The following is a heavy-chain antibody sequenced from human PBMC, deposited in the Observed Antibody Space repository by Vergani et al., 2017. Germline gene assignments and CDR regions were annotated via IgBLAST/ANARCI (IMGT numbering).Heavy chain of an antibody. CDR3: ASGGGYSYGFLFDY. CDR2: IYYSGST. J-gene: IGHJ4*02. CDR1: GGSISSYY. V-gene: IGHV4-59*01. D-gene: IGHD5-18*01. Sequence: QVQLQESGPGLVKPSETLSLTCTVSGGSISSYYWSWIRQPPGKGLEWIGYIYYSGSTNYNPSLKSRVTISVDTSKNQFSLKLGSVTAADTAVYYCASGGGYSYGFLFDYWGQGTLVTVSS.